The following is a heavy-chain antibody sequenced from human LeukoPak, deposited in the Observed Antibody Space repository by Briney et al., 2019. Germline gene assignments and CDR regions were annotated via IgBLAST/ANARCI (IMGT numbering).Heavy chain of an antibody. V-gene: IGHV4-39*02. D-gene: IGHD4-11*01. CDR1: GGSISSGSYY. Sequence: PSETLSLTCTVSGGSISSGSYYWGWIRQPPGKGLEWIGSIYYSGTTYYNPFLKSRVTISIDTSNNNFSLKLSSVTAADTAVFYCAGVATTPTTTFDYWGQGNLVTVSS. J-gene: IGHJ4*02. CDR3: AGVATTPTTTFDY. CDR2: IYYSGTT.